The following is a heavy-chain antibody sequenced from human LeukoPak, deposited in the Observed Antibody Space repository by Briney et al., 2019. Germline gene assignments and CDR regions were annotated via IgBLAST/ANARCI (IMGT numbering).Heavy chain of an antibody. Sequence: GGSLRLSCVASGFTFSSYSMNWVRQAPGKGLEWVSSISSSSSYIYYADSVKGRFTISRDNAKNSLYLQMNSLRAEDTAVYYCARAVGYYDSRGAFDIWGQGTMVTVSS. V-gene: IGHV3-21*01. CDR2: ISSSSSYI. D-gene: IGHD3-22*01. J-gene: IGHJ3*02. CDR1: GFTFSSYS. CDR3: ARAVGYYDSRGAFDI.